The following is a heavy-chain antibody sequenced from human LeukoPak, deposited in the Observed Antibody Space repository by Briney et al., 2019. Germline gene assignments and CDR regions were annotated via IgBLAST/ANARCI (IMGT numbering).Heavy chain of an antibody. D-gene: IGHD2-21*02. CDR3: AKLSCGGDCPFDY. Sequence: PGGSLRLSCAASGFTFSNYALSWARQAPGKGLEWVSTITSSGGNTYYADSVKGRFTISRDNSKNTLYVQMNSLRAEDTALYFCAKLSCGGDCPFDYWGQGTLVTVSS. CDR1: GFTFSNYA. J-gene: IGHJ4*02. V-gene: IGHV3-23*01. CDR2: ITSSGGNT.